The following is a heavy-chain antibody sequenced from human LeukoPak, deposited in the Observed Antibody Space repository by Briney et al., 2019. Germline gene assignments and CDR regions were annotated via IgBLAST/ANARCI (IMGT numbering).Heavy chain of an antibody. CDR2: IKQDGSEK. CDR3: ARACSGGRCYSGALGY. Sequence: PGGSLRLSCADSGFTFSSYWMSWVRQAPGKGLEWVANIKQDGSEKYYVDSVKGRFTISRDNAKNSLYLQMNSLRAEDTAVYYCARACSGGRCYSGALGYWGQGTLVTVSS. D-gene: IGHD2-15*01. CDR1: GFTFSSYW. V-gene: IGHV3-7*04. J-gene: IGHJ4*02.